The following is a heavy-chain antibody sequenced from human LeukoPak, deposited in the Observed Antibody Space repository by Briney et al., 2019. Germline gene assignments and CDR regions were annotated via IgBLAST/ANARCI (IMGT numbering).Heavy chain of an antibody. Sequence: GGTQRLSCAASGFTFSNYGLSWVRQAPGKGLEWVSGITGSGGRTYYADSVEGRFTIYRDNSKNTPYPKMNSRRAEDTAIYYCARDERLLSFLKWGQGTLVTVSS. CDR3: ARDERLLSFLK. CDR2: ITGSGGRT. D-gene: IGHD3-3*01. V-gene: IGHV3-23*01. J-gene: IGHJ4*02. CDR1: GFTFSNYG.